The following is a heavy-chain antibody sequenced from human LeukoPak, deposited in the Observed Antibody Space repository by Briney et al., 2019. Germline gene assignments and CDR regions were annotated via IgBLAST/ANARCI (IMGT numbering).Heavy chain of an antibody. Sequence: RASVKVSCKASGNSISNYAVSWVRQAPGQGFEWMGGIIPIFGTANYAQKFQGRVTITADESTSTAYMELSSLRSEDTAVYYCARDAHYDYVWGSSFDYWGQGTLVTVSS. CDR1: GNSISNYA. D-gene: IGHD3-16*01. V-gene: IGHV1-69*13. J-gene: IGHJ4*02. CDR3: ARDAHYDYVWGSSFDY. CDR2: IIPIFGTA.